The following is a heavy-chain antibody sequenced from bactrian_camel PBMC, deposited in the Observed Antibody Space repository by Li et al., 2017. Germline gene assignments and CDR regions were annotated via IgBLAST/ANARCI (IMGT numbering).Heavy chain of an antibody. V-gene: IGHV3-3*01. D-gene: IGHD1*01. CDR1: GYSSYC. J-gene: IGHJ7*01. Sequence: HVQLVESGGGSVQAGGSLRLSCAASGYSSYCMGWFRQAPGKLREGVLCITWSGGRTTSADSVRDRFTISRDNNEGTVFLQMNSLKPEDTAVYYCAADVRDRGLSYCDRDGRWRPGYDYNMDYWGKGTQVTVS. CDR2: ITWSGGRT.